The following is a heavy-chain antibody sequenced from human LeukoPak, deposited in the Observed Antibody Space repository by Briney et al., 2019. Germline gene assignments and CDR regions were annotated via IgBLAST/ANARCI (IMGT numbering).Heavy chain of an antibody. J-gene: IGHJ6*03. CDR3: AREITIFRPGGYMDV. V-gene: IGHV1-2*02. Sequence: PRASVKVSCKASGYTFTGYYMHWVRQAPGQGLEWMGWINPNSGGTNYAQKFQGRVTMTTDTSTSTAYMELRSLRSDDTAVYYCAREITIFRPGGYMDVWGKGTTVTISS. D-gene: IGHD3-9*01. CDR1: GYTFTGYY. CDR2: INPNSGGT.